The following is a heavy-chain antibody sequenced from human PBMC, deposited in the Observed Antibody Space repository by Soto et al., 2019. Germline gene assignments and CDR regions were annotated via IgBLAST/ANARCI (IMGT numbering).Heavy chain of an antibody. V-gene: IGHV1-8*01. CDR2: MNPNSGNP. CDR3: ARNDRIAVAGTSFGHLGY. Sequence: QVQLVQSGAEVKKPGASVKVSCKASGYTFTSYDINWVRQATGQGLEWMGWMNPNSGNPGYAQKFQGRVTMTRDTGISTADMGVRSLRSEDTAVYYCARNDRIAVAGTSFGHLGYWGQGTLVTVSS. CDR1: GYTFTSYD. D-gene: IGHD6-19*01. J-gene: IGHJ4*02.